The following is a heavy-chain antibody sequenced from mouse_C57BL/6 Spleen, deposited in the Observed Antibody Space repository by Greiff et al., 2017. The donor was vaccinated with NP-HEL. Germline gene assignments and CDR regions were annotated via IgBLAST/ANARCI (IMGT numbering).Heavy chain of an antibody. Sequence: EVQLVESGGGLVQPGGSLSLSCAASGFTFTDYYMSWVRQPPGKALEWLGFIRNKANGYTTEYSASVKGRFTISRDNSQSILYLQMNALRAEDSATYYCARGQFYDYDDGAWFAYWGQGTLVTVSA. CDR2: IRNKANGYTT. J-gene: IGHJ3*01. D-gene: IGHD2-4*01. CDR3: ARGQFYDYDDGAWFAY. CDR1: GFTFTDYY. V-gene: IGHV7-3*01.